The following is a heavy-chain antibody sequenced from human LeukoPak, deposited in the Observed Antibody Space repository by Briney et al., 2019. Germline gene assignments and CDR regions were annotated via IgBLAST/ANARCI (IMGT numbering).Heavy chain of an antibody. CDR3: AKDGDIDHFSGSYARHFDY. CDR2: ISSSSSYI. J-gene: IGHJ4*02. V-gene: IGHV3-21*01. Sequence: GGSLRLSCAASGFTFSSYSMNWVRQAPGKGLEWVSSISSSSSYIYYADSVKGRFTISRDNSKNTLYLQMNSLRAEDTAVYYCAKDGDIDHFSGSYARHFDYWGQGTLVTVSS. CDR1: GFTFSSYS. D-gene: IGHD1-26*01.